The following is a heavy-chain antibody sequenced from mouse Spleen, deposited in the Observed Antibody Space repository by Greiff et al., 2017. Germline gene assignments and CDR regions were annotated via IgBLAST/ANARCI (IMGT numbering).Heavy chain of an antibody. CDR1: GYTFTSYW. Sequence: QVQLKESGAELVMPGAPVKLSCKASGYTFTSYWMHWVKQRPGQGLEWIGEIDPSDSYTNYNQKFKGKATLTVDKSSSTAYMQLSSLTSEDSAVYYCASGKWAMDYWGQGTSVTGSS. CDR2: IDPSDSYT. CDR3: ASGKWAMDY. D-gene: IGHD2-1*01. J-gene: IGHJ4*01. V-gene: IGHV1-69*01.